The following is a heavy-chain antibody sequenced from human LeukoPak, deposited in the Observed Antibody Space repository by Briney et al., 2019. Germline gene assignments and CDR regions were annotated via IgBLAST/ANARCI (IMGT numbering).Heavy chain of an antibody. CDR3: ARAPPRIVVVVAANPGWFDP. Sequence: SETLSLTCTVSGGSISSYYWSWIRQPPGKGLEWIGYIYYSGSTNYNPSLKSRVTISVDTSKNQFSLKLSSVTAADTAVYYCARAPPRIVVVVAANPGWFDPWGQGTLVTVSS. J-gene: IGHJ5*02. D-gene: IGHD2-15*01. CDR2: IYYSGST. CDR1: GGSISSYY. V-gene: IGHV4-59*08.